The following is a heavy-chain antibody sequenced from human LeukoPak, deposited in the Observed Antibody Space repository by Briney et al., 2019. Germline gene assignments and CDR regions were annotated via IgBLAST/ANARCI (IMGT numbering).Heavy chain of an antibody. Sequence: GGSLRLSCAASGFTFSNYKMHWVRQAPRKGLQWVSYLTGIGNTIDYAGSVRGRFTISRDNAKNSLYLQMNSLRVEDTAVYFCAREGSTDCHFDYWGQGTVVSVSS. CDR1: GFTFSNYK. D-gene: IGHD2-21*02. J-gene: IGHJ4*02. CDR3: AREGSTDCHFDY. CDR2: LTGIGNTI. V-gene: IGHV3-48*03.